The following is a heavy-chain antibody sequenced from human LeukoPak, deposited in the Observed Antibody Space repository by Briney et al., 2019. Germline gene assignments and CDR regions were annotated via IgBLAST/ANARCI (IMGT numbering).Heavy chain of an antibody. CDR3: ARELGGTKTGGFDI. Sequence: PGGSLRLSXAASGFRFSYHDMHWVRQAPGKGLEFVSSIGAAGAHTFYADSVKGRFTISRDNFQNTMYLQMDGLRPEDSAVYYCARELGGTKTGGFDIWGQGTVVTVSS. D-gene: IGHD1-14*01. J-gene: IGHJ3*02. CDR2: IGAAGAHT. V-gene: IGHV3-64*02. CDR1: GFRFSYHD.